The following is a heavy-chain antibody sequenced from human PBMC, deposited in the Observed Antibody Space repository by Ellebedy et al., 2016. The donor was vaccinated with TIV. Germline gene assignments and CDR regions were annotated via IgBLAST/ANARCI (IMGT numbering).Heavy chain of an antibody. CDR2: IYYSGST. Sequence: MPSETLSLTCTVSGASISSGDYYWSWLRQPPGKGLEWIGYIYYSGSTYYNPSLKSRVTISVDTSKNQFSLRLSSVTAADTAVYYCARGPNYVWGSYQYFDYWGQGTLVTVSS. CDR1: GASISSGDYY. J-gene: IGHJ4*02. V-gene: IGHV4-30-4*01. D-gene: IGHD3-16*02. CDR3: ARGPNYVWGSYQYFDY.